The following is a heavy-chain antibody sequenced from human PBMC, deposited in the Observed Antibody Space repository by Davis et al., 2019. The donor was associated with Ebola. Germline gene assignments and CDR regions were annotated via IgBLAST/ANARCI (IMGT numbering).Heavy chain of an antibody. CDR3: AKDSVRYCSSTSCYPLDY. V-gene: IGHV3-23*01. J-gene: IGHJ4*02. CDR2: ISGSGGST. Sequence: PGGSLRLSCAASGFTFSDYAMSWVRQAPGKGLEWVSAISGSGGSTYYADSVKGRFTISRDNSKNTLYLQMNSLRAEDTAVYYCAKDSVRYCSSTSCYPLDYWGQGTLVTVSS. CDR1: GFTFSDYA. D-gene: IGHD2-2*01.